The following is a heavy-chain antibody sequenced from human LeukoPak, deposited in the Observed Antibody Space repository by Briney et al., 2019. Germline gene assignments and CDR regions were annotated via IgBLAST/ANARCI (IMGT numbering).Heavy chain of an antibody. CDR3: AKDRRYSSSWYYFDY. Sequence: GGSLRLSCAASGFTFSSYAMRWVRQAPGKGLEGVSAISGSGGSTYYAGSVKGRFTITREKTKNTLYLQMNSLRAEDTAVYYCAKDRRYSSSWYYFDYWGQGTLVTVSS. V-gene: IGHV3-23*01. CDR1: GFTFSSYA. CDR2: ISGSGGST. J-gene: IGHJ4*02. D-gene: IGHD6-13*01.